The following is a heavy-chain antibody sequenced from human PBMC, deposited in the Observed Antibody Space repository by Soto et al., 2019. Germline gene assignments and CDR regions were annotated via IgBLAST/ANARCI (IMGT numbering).Heavy chain of an antibody. J-gene: IGHJ3*02. CDR2: ISGSGGST. V-gene: IGHV3-23*01. CDR3: AKDQLERPDAFDI. CDR1: GFTFSSYA. Sequence: AASGFTFSSYAMSWVRQAPGKGLEWVSAISGSGGSTYYADSVKGRFTISRDNSKNTLYLQMNSLRAEDTAVYYCAKDQLERPDAFDIWGQGTMVTVSS. D-gene: IGHD1-1*01.